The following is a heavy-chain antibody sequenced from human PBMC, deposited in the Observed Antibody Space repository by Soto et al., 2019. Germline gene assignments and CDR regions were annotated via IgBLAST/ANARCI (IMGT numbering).Heavy chain of an antibody. CDR1: GGSISSGDYY. CDR3: ARVNLDYVTGMDV. Sequence: SETLSLTCTVSGGSISSGDYYWSWIRQHPGKGLEWIGYIYYSGSTYYNPSLKSRVTISVDTSKNQFSLKLSSVTAADTAVYYCARVNLDYVTGMDVWGQGTTVTVSS. D-gene: IGHD4-17*01. J-gene: IGHJ6*02. V-gene: IGHV4-31*03. CDR2: IYYSGST.